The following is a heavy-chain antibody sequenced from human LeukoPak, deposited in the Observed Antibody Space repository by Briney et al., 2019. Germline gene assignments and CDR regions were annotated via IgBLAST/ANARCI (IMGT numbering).Heavy chain of an antibody. Sequence: GGSLRLSCAASGFIFSSYAMSWVRQAPGKGLEWVSAISGSGGTTYYADSVKGRFTISRDNSKNTLYLQMNSLRAEDTAVYYCARGRLLRLGELSLTFDYWGQGTLVTVSS. D-gene: IGHD3-16*02. CDR2: ISGSGGTT. J-gene: IGHJ4*02. V-gene: IGHV3-23*01. CDR3: ARGRLLRLGELSLTFDY. CDR1: GFIFSSYA.